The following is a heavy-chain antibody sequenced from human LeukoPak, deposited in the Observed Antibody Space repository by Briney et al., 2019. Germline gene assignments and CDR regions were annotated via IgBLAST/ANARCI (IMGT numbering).Heavy chain of an antibody. CDR3: ARGVRYCSSTSCYEFDY. J-gene: IGHJ4*02. CDR1: GGSFSGYY. CDR2: INHSGST. V-gene: IGHV4-34*01. Sequence: SETLSLTCAVYGGSFSGYYWSWTRQPPGKGLEWIGEINHSGSTNYNPSLKSRVTISVDTSKNQFSLKLSSVTAADTAVYYCARGVRYCSSTSCYEFDYWGQGTLVTVSS. D-gene: IGHD2-2*01.